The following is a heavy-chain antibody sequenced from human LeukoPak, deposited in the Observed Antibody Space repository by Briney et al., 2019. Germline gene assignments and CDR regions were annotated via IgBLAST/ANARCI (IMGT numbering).Heavy chain of an antibody. D-gene: IGHD3-22*01. Sequence: SETLSLTCSVSGYSISSGYYWGWIRQPPGKGLEWIGSIYHSGSTYYNPSLKSRVTISVDTSKNQFSLKLSSVTAADTAVYFCARVGLIGSGYTKEFDYWGQGTLVTVSS. CDR1: GYSISSGYY. V-gene: IGHV4-38-2*02. CDR3: ARVGLIGSGYTKEFDY. CDR2: IYHSGST. J-gene: IGHJ4*02.